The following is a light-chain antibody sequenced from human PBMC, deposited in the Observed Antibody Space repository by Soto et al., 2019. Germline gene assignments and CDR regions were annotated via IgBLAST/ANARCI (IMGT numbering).Light chain of an antibody. V-gene: IGLV2-23*01. CDR3: SSYARSNSYV. J-gene: IGLJ7*01. Sequence: QSALTQPASVSGSPGQSITISCTGTNSDVGNYNLVSWYQQLPGKAPKLMIYEGSKRPSGISNRFSGSKSGNTASLTISGLQAEDEADYYCSSYARSNSYVFGIGTQLTVL. CDR2: EGS. CDR1: NSDVGNYNL.